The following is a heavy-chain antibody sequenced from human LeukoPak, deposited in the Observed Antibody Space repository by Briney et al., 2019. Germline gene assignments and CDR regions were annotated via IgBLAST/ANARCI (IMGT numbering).Heavy chain of an antibody. CDR2: ISGSGGST. CDR3: AKETDTGVIVVGTMGVNFDY. CDR1: GFTFSSYA. V-gene: IGHV3-23*01. Sequence: GGSLRLSCAASGFTFSSYAMSWVRQAPGKGLEWVSAISGSGGSTYYADSVKGRFTISRDNSKNTLYLQMNSLRAEDTAVYYCAKETDTGVIVVGTMGVNFDYWGQGTLVTVSS. D-gene: IGHD3-22*01. J-gene: IGHJ4*02.